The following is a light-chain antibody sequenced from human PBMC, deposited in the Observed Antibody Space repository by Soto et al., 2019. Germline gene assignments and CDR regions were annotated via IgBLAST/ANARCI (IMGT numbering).Light chain of an antibody. J-gene: IGKJ1*01. CDR1: QSISSW. Sequence: DIQMTQSPSTLSASVGDRVTITCRASQSISSWLAWYQQKPGEAPKLLIYDASSLESGVPSRFSGSGSGTIFTLTISRLQPDDFATYYCQQYNSYRTFGQWTKVDIK. V-gene: IGKV1-5*01. CDR3: QQYNSYRT. CDR2: DAS.